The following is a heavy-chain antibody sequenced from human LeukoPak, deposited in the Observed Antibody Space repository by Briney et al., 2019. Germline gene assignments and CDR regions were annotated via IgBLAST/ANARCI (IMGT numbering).Heavy chain of an antibody. V-gene: IGHV3-21*01. Sequence: PGGSLRLSCAASGFTFSSYSMNWVRQAPGKGLEWVSSISSSSSCIYYADSVKGRFTISRDNAKNSLYLQMNSLRAEDTAVYYCARDKNWAVAGFDYWGQGTLVTVSS. CDR1: GFTFSSYS. D-gene: IGHD6-19*01. CDR2: ISSSSSCI. CDR3: ARDKNWAVAGFDY. J-gene: IGHJ4*02.